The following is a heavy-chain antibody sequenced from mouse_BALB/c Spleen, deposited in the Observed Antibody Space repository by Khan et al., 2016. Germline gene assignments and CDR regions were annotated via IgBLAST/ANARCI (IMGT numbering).Heavy chain of an antibody. CDR1: GYTFTNYG. V-gene: IGHV9-1*02. Sequence: QIQLVQSGPELKKPGETVKISCKASGYTFTNYGMNWVKQAPGKGLKWMGWINTYTGEPTYADDFKGRFAFSLETSASTAYLQINNLKNEDMATYFCARSAYGNYFDYWVQGTTLTVSS. D-gene: IGHD2-1*01. J-gene: IGHJ2*01. CDR2: INTYTGEP. CDR3: ARSAYGNYFDY.